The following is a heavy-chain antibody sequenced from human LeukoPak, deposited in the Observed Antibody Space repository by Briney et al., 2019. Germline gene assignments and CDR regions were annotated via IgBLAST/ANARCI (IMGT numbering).Heavy chain of an antibody. J-gene: IGHJ4*02. V-gene: IGHV3-33*01. CDR2: IWYDGSNK. CDR3: ARPSADPYDLGYYFDY. Sequence: GRSLRLSCAASGFTFSSYGMHWVRQAPGKGLEWVAVIWYDGSNKYYADSVKGRFTISRDNSKNTLYPQMNSLRAEDTAVYYCARPSADPYDLGYYFDYWGQGTLVTVSS. D-gene: IGHD3-3*01. CDR1: GFTFSSYG.